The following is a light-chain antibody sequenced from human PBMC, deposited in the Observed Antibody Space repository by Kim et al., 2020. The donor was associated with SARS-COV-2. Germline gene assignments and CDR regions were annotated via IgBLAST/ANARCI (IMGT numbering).Light chain of an antibody. CDR3: QAWDSSVV. Sequence: SYELTQPPSVSVSPGQTASITCSGDKLGDKHACWYQQKPGQSPVVVIYQDNKRPSGIPERFSGSNSGNTATLTISGTQAMDEADYYCQAWDSSVVFGGGTQLTVL. J-gene: IGLJ2*01. CDR1: KLGDKH. V-gene: IGLV3-1*01. CDR2: QDN.